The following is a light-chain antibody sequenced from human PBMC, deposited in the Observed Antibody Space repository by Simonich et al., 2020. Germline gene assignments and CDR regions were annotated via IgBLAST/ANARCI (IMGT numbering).Light chain of an antibody. CDR3: QQYYSTPIT. CDR2: WAS. J-gene: IGKJ5*01. CDR1: QSVLYSTNNKNY. Sequence: DIVMTQSPDSLAVSLGERATINCKSSQSVLYSTNNKNYLALYQQKPRQPPKLLIYWASTRESGVPDRFSGSGSGTDFTLTISSLQAEDVAVYYCQQYYSTPITFGQGTRLEIK. V-gene: IGKV4-1*01.